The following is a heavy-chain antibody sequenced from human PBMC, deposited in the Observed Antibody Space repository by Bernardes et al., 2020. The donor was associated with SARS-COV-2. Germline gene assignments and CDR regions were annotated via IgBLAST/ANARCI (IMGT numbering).Heavy chain of an antibody. D-gene: IGHD2-2*01. V-gene: IGHV4-39*01. Sequence: SETLSLTCAVSGDFVGSSNYYWSWIRQSPGKGLEWIGSIYYSGQTYYNRFLQSRVAISEDTSKNQVALNLTSVTAADTAVYYCARKVWYCSRSGCSRGWFDPWGQGTLVTVSS. CDR2: IYYSGQT. CDR1: GDFVGSSNYY. J-gene: IGHJ5*02. CDR3: ARKVWYCSRSGCSRGWFDP.